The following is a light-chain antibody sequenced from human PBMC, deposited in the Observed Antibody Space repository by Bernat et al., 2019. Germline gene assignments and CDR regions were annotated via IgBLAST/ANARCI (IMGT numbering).Light chain of an antibody. CDR3: NSRDYSGNQLFV. CDR1: SLRSYY. Sequence: SSELTQDPAVSVALGQTVRITCQGDSLRSYYASWYQQKPGQAPVLVIYGKNNRPSGIPDRFSGSSSGDTASLTITGAQAEDEADYYCNSRDYSGNQLFVFGTGTKVTVL. V-gene: IGLV3-19*01. J-gene: IGLJ1*01. CDR2: GKN.